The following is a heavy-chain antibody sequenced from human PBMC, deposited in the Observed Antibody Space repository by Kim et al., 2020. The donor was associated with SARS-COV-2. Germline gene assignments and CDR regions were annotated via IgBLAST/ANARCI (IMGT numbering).Heavy chain of an antibody. V-gene: IGHV3-43*01. J-gene: IGHJ4*01. CDR1: GFTFDDYT. Sequence: GGSLRLSCAASGFTFDDYTMHWVRQAPGKGLEWVSLASRDGSSTYYADSVKGRFTISMDNNKNSLYLQMNSLRNEATALYFCVKAAVLDVILGGYYFDY. D-gene: IGHD2-8*02. CDR2: ASRDGSST. CDR3: VKAAVLDVILGGYYFDY.